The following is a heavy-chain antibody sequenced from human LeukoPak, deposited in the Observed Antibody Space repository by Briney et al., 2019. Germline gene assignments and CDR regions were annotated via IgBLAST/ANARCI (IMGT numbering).Heavy chain of an antibody. V-gene: IGHV4-34*01. CDR3: SRGILSGYYFDS. CDR1: GGSFSEYY. CDR2: IHYSGSA. J-gene: IGHJ4*02. Sequence: PSETLSLTCAVDGGSFSEYYWSWIRQPPGKGLEWIAEIHYSGSASYNPSLKSRVTISGDPSKNQVSLRVTSVTAADTADYYCSRGILSGYYFDSWGQGSLVTVSS. D-gene: IGHD2-15*01.